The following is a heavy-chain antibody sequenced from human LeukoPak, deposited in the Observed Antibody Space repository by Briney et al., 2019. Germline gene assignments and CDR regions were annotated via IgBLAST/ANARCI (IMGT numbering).Heavy chain of an antibody. V-gene: IGHV3-7*01. D-gene: IGHD3-22*01. J-gene: IGHJ3*02. CDR2: IKQDGSEK. Sequence: GGSLRLSCAASGFTFSSYWMSWVRQAPGKGLEWVANIKQDGSEKYYVDSVRGRFTISRDNAKNSLYLQMNSLRAEDTAVYYCARDDSSGNDAFDIWGQGTMVTVSS. CDR1: GFTFSSYW. CDR3: ARDDSSGNDAFDI.